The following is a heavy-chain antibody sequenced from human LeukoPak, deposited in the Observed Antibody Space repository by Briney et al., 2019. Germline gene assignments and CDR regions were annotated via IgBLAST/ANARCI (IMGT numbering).Heavy chain of an antibody. D-gene: IGHD1-26*01. Sequence: SETLSLTCTVSGGSITSYHYSWIRQPPGKGLGWIGYIYYSGSTNYNPSLKSRVTISVDTSKNQFPLKLSSVTAADTAVYYCARGGSGTYYHYWGQGTLVTVSS. CDR3: ARGGSGTYYHY. V-gene: IGHV4-59*01. CDR2: IYYSGST. CDR1: GGSITSYH. J-gene: IGHJ4*02.